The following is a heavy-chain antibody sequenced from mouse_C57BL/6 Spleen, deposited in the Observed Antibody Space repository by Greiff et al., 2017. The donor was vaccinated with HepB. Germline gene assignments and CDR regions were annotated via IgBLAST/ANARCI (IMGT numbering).Heavy chain of an antibody. CDR1: GYTFTDYE. D-gene: IGHD2-5*01. CDR3: TRDYSNYWRFAY. V-gene: IGHV1-15*01. CDR2: IDPETGGT. J-gene: IGHJ3*01. Sequence: QVQLQQSGAELVRPGASVTLSCKASGYTFTDYEMHWVKQTPVHGLEWIGAIDPETGGTAYNQKFKGKAILTADKSSSTAYMELRSLTSEDSAVYYCTRDYSNYWRFAYWGQGTLVTVSA.